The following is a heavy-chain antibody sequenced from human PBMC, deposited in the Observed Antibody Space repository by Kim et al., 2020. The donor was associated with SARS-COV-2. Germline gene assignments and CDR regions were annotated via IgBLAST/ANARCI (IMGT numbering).Heavy chain of an antibody. V-gene: IGHV3-74*03. D-gene: IGHD5-12*01. CDR3: VRGGDMVPKGLDY. Sequence: TYADSVKGRFTSSRDNTKNTVYLQMNRLRAEDTADYYGVRGGDMVPKGLDYWGQGAPVIVSS. J-gene: IGHJ4*02.